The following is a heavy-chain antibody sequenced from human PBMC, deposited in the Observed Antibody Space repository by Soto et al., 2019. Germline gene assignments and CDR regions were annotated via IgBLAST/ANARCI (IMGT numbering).Heavy chain of an antibody. D-gene: IGHD3-22*01. J-gene: IGHJ4*02. CDR1: GFTFSSYA. CDR2: ISGSGGST. CDR3: AKGSFRVVVITPFDY. V-gene: IGHV3-23*01. Sequence: GSLRLSCXASGFTFSSYAMSWVRQAPGKGLEWVSAISGSGGSTYYADSVKGRFTISRDNSKNTLYLQMNSLRAEDTAVYYCAKGSFRVVVITPFDYWGQGTLVTVSS.